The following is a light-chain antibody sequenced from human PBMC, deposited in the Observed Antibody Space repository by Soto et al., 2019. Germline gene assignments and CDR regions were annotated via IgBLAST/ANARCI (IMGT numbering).Light chain of an antibody. CDR3: QSYDSPKEV. V-gene: IGLV6-57*04. J-gene: IGLJ3*02. Sequence: NFMLTQPHSVSESPGKTVTISCTRSSGRVASNYVQWYQQRPGSAPTTVIFEDDQRPSGVPDRFSGSIDSSSNSAFLTISGLKTEDEADYYCQSYDSPKEVFGGGTQLTV. CDR2: EDD. CDR1: SGRVASNY.